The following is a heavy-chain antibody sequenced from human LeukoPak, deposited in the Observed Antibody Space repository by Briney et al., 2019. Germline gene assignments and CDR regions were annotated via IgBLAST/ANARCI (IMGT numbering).Heavy chain of an antibody. CDR2: ITWDGGST. D-gene: IGHD6-19*01. CDR1: GFTFDDYA. J-gene: IGHJ4*02. CDR3: AKDASSDWYIDY. Sequence: GGSLRLSCAASGFTFDDYAMHWVRQAPGKGLEWVSLITWDGGSTYYADSVKGRFTISRDNSKNSVYLQMNSLRAEDTAFYYCAKDASSDWYIDYWGQGTLVTVSS. V-gene: IGHV3-43D*03.